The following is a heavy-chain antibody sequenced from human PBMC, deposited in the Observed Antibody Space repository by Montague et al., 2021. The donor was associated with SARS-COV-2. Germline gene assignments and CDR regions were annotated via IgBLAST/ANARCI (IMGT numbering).Heavy chain of an antibody. CDR1: GDSISTSTC. V-gene: IGHV4-4*02. CDR2: IFHSGTI. CDR3: ATLSRRTAAGTRDYFGLDV. J-gene: IGHJ6*02. Sequence: SETLSLTCRLSGDSISTSTCWTWVRQTPGKGLEWIGEIFHSGTIXYNPSLKSRVSISVDKSNNQFSLRLSSLIAADTAVYYCATLSRRTAAGTRDYFGLDVWGQGTTVVVSS. D-gene: IGHD6-13*01.